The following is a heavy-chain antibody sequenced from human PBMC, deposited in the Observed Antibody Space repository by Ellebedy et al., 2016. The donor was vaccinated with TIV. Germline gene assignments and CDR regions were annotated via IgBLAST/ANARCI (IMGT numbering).Heavy chain of an antibody. CDR3: ARGSALRGMDV. J-gene: IGHJ6*02. V-gene: IGHV1-46*04. D-gene: IGHD2-15*01. Sequence: AASVKVSCKASGYTFSNYFMHWVRQAPGQGLEWMGIINPSGGSTTYAQKLQGRVTMTRDTSTSTVYMELSSLRSEDTAVYYCARGSALRGMDVWGQGTTVTVSS. CDR2: INPSGGST. CDR1: GYTFSNYF.